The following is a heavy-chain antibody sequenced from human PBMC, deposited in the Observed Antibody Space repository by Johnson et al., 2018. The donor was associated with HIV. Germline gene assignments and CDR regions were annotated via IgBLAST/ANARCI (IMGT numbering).Heavy chain of an antibody. Sequence: VQLVESGGGLVQPGGSLRLSCAASGFTVSSNYMTWVRQAPGKRLEWVSVIYSGGTTYNADSVKGRFTISRDNSKNTLYLQMNSLRAEDTAVYYCTTDLEFAGLWFGELWDDAFDIWGQGTMVTVSS. V-gene: IGHV3-66*01. CDR3: TTDLEFAGLWFGELWDDAFDI. CDR2: IYSGGTT. J-gene: IGHJ3*02. D-gene: IGHD3-10*01. CDR1: GFTVSSNY.